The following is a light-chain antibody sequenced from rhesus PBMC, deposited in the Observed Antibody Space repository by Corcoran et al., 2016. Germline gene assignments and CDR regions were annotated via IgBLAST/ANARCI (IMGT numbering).Light chain of an antibody. V-gene: IGKV1-36*02. CDR1: QGISDY. CDR3: LQGSSTPWT. J-gene: IGKJ1*01. CDR2: VAS. Sequence: DIQMTQSPSSLSASVGDRVTITCRASQGISDYLSWYQQKPGKAPKRLSYVASSLESGVPSRFSGRGSGTDFTLTISRLQPEDCAAYYCLQGSSTPWTFGQGTKVEIK.